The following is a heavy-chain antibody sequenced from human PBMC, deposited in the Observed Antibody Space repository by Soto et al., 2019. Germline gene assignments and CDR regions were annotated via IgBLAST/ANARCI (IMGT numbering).Heavy chain of an antibody. Sequence: QVQLVQSGAEVKKPGSSVKVSCKASGGTFSSYAISWVRQAPGQGLEWMGGIIPIFGTANYAQKFQGRVTITADESTTTAYMGRSSLRSEDTAVYYCATRGRGYSSGWSGHFYDYWGQGTLVTVST. D-gene: IGHD6-19*01. J-gene: IGHJ4*02. V-gene: IGHV1-69*01. CDR1: GGTFSSYA. CDR3: ATRGRGYSSGWSGHFYDY. CDR2: IIPIFGTA.